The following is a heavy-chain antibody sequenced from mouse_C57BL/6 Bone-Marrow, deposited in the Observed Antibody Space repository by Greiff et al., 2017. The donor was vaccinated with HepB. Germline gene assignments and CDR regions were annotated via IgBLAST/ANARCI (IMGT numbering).Heavy chain of an antibody. CDR1: GFTFSSYA. Sequence: EVQRVESGGGLVKPGGSLKLSCAASGFTFSSYAMSWVRQTPEKRLEWVATISDGGSYTYYPDNVKGRFTISRDNAKNNLYLQMSHLKSEDTAMYYCAPITTVNWGQGTSVTVSS. V-gene: IGHV5-4*01. D-gene: IGHD1-1*01. CDR2: ISDGGSYT. CDR3: APITTVN. J-gene: IGHJ4*01.